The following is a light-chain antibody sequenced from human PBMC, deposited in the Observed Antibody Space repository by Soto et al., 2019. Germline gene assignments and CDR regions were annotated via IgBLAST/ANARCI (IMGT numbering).Light chain of an antibody. Sequence: DVQMTQSPSSLSAFVGDRVTITCRASQGIAPYLAWFQQKPGKVPKLLIYATSTLQLGVPSRFSGSGSGTDFTLTINSLQPEDVGTYYCQKYNSAPLTFCGGTKVEMK. V-gene: IGKV1-27*01. CDR3: QKYNSAPLT. CDR2: ATS. J-gene: IGKJ4*01. CDR1: QGIAPY.